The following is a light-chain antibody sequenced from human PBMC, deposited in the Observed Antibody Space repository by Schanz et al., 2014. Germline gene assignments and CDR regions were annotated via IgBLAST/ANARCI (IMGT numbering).Light chain of an antibody. Sequence: QSALTQPASVSGSPGQSITISCTGTSSDVGAYNYVSWYQQHPGKAPKLMIYDVSNRPSGVSNRFSGSKSGNTASLTISGLQAEDEADYYCISYTSSEEVFGGGTKLTVL. CDR3: ISYTSSEEV. J-gene: IGLJ2*01. CDR1: SSDVGAYNY. V-gene: IGLV2-14*01. CDR2: DVS.